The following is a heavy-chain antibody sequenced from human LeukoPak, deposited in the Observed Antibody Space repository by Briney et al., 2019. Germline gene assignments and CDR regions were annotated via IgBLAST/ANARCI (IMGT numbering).Heavy chain of an antibody. CDR3: ARYSNHVDYFDS. CDR2: VYYTGTS. V-gene: IGHV4-59*02. CDR1: GDSVNSHY. Sequence: SETLSVTCTVSGDSVNSHYWCWIRQPRGKGLEWIAYVYYTGTSNYNPSLKSRVTISIDTSKNQFSLKLISVTAADTAVYYCARYSNHVDYFDSWGQGTLVTVSS. D-gene: IGHD4-11*01. J-gene: IGHJ4*02.